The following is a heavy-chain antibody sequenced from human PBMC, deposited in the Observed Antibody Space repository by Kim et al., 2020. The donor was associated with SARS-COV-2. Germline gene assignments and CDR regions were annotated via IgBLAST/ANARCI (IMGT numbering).Heavy chain of an antibody. CDR3: ARQPAYSSSYYYGMDV. Sequence: GESLKISCKGSGYSFTSYWIGWVRQMPGKGLEWMGIIYPGDSDTRNSPSFQGKFTISADKSISSAYLQWSSLKASDTAMYYCARQPAYSSSYYYGMDVWGQGTTVTVSS. CDR1: GYSFTSYW. D-gene: IGHD6-6*01. J-gene: IGHJ6*02. CDR2: IYPGDSDT. V-gene: IGHV5-51*01.